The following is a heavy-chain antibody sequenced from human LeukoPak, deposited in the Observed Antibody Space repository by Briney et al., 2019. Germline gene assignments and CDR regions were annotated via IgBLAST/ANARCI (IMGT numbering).Heavy chain of an antibody. J-gene: IGHJ4*02. V-gene: IGHV4-31*03. CDR1: GASISSGAYY. CDR2: LYYSGNT. Sequence: SETLSLTCTVSGASISSGAYYWSWIRQHPGKGLEWIGYLYYSGNTYYNPSLKSRATMSVDTSKDLLSLRLTSVTAADTAVYYCARDREGNKGASLDYWGQGTLVTVSS. D-gene: IGHD1/OR15-1a*01. CDR3: ARDREGNKGASLDY.